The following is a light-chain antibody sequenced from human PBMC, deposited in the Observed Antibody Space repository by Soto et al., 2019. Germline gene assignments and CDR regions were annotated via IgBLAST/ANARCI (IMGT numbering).Light chain of an antibody. J-gene: IGLJ1*01. CDR2: SNN. CDR3: AAWDDSLNGPYV. CDR1: SSNIGSNT. V-gene: IGLV1-44*01. Sequence: QSVGTQPPSASGTPGQRVTISCSGSSSNIGSNTVNWYQQLPGTAPKLLIYSNNQRPSGVPDRFSGSKSGTSASLAISGLQSEDEADYYCAAWDDSLNGPYVFGTGTKVTV.